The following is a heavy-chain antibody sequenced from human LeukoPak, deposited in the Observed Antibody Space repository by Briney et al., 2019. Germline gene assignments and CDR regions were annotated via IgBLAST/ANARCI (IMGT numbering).Heavy chain of an antibody. V-gene: IGHV3-15*01. J-gene: IGHJ4*02. CDR3: TLTELLWFGELLPHDY. CDR1: GFTFSSYG. CDR2: IKSKTDGGTT. D-gene: IGHD3-10*01. Sequence: GGSLRLSCAASGFTFSSYGMSWVRQAPGKGLEWVGRIKSKTDGGTTDYAAPVKGRFTISRDDSKNTLYLQMNSLKTEDTAVYYCTLTELLWFGELLPHDYWGQGTLVTVSS.